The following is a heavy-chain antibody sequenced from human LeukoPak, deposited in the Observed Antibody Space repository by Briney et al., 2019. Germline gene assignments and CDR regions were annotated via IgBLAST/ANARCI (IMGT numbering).Heavy chain of an antibody. V-gene: IGHV4-38-2*02. J-gene: IGHJ4*02. CDR1: GYSISSGYY. CDR3: ARVSPNTVTTLQYFDY. D-gene: IGHD4-17*01. Sequence: SETLSLTCTVSGYSISSGYYWGWIRQPPGKGLEWIGSIYHSGSTYYNPSPKSRVTISVDTSKNQFSLKLSSVTAADTAVYYCARVSPNTVTTLQYFDYWGQGTLVTVSS. CDR2: IYHSGST.